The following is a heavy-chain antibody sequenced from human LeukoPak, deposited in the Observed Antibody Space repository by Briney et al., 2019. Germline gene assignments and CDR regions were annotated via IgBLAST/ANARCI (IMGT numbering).Heavy chain of an antibody. V-gene: IGHV3-9*01. CDR2: ITRNSGII. Sequence: PGGSLRLSCAASQFTFEDYAMHWVRQVPGKGLEWVSGITRNSGIIAYADSVKGRFTISRDNANKSLYLRMNSLRPEDTAFYYCAKDILGTTSDAFDIWGQGAMVIVSS. CDR3: AKDILGTTSDAFDI. D-gene: IGHD1-7*01. J-gene: IGHJ3*02. CDR1: QFTFEDYA.